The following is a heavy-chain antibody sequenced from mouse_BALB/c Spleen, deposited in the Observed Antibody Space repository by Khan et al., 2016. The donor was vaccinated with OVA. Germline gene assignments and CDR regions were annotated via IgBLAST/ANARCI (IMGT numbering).Heavy chain of an antibody. Sequence: QVQPKESGPGLVAPSQSLSITCTISGFSLTSYGIHWVRQPPGKGLEWLVVIWSDGCTTYNSTLKSRLSITKDNSKSQVFLKMNSLQTDDTAMYYCAKQPYYHYYVMDYWGQGTSVTVSS. J-gene: IGHJ4*01. D-gene: IGHD2-10*01. CDR3: AKQPYYHYYVMDY. V-gene: IGHV2-6-1*01. CDR2: IWSDGCT. CDR1: GFSLTSYG.